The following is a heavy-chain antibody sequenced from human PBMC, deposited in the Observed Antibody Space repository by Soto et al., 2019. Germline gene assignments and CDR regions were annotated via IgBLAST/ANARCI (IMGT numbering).Heavy chain of an antibody. D-gene: IGHD1-26*01. CDR3: ARDLSGSYSYYFDY. J-gene: IGHJ4*02. Sequence: ASVKVSCKASGGTFSSYAISWVRQAPGQGREWMGGINPIFGTANYAQKFQGRVTITADKSTSTAYMELSSLRSEDTAVYYCARDLSGSYSYYFDYWGQGTLVTVSS. CDR2: INPIFGTA. V-gene: IGHV1-69*06. CDR1: GGTFSSYA.